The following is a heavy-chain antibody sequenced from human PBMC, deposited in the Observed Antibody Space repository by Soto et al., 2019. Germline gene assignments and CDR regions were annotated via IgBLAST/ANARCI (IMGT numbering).Heavy chain of an antibody. V-gene: IGHV3-23*01. J-gene: IGHJ4*02. Sequence: GGSLRLSCAASGFTFSSYAMGWVRQAPGKGLEWVSAISGSGGSTYYADSVKGRFTISRDNSKNTLYLQMNSLRAEDTAVYYCAKDPISRSGWYYFDYWGQGTLVTVS. CDR1: GFTFSSYA. CDR2: ISGSGGST. D-gene: IGHD6-19*01. CDR3: AKDPISRSGWYYFDY.